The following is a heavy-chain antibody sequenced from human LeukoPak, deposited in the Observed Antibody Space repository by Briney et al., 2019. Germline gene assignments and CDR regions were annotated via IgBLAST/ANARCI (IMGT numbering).Heavy chain of an antibody. CDR2: IVVGSGNT. CDR3: AGTPWFGELTLDY. Sequence: GVSVKVSCKASGFTFTSSTIQWVRQARGQRLEWIGWIVVGSGNTNYAQKFQERVIITRDMSTTTVYMELSSLRSEDTAVYYCAGTPWFGELTLDYWGQGTLVTVSS. V-gene: IGHV1-58*02. CDR1: GFTFTSST. D-gene: IGHD3-10*01. J-gene: IGHJ4*02.